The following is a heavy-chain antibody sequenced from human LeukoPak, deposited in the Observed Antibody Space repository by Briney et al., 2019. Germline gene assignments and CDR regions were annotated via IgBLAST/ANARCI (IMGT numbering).Heavy chain of an antibody. D-gene: IGHD5-12*01. J-gene: IGHJ4*02. CDR3: ARIQRRGYSGSAPG. V-gene: IGHV4-34*01. Sequence: SETLSLTCAVCGGSFSGYYWSWIRQPPGKGLEWIGEINHNGGANYNPSLKSRVTISVDTSKNQFSLKLSSVTAADTAVYYCARIQRRGYSGSAPGWGQGTLVTVSS. CDR2: INHNGGA. CDR1: GGSFSGYY.